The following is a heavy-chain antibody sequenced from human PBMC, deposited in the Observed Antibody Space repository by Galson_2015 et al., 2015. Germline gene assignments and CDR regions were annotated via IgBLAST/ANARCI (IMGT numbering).Heavy chain of an antibody. CDR3: ARILGRRDGFNHFDY. Sequence: PALVKPTQTLTVTCTFSGFSLSTSGMCVSWIRQPPGKALEWLACIDWDDSKYYSTSLKTRLTISMDTSKNQVVLTMTNMDPVDTATYYCARILGRRDGFNHFDYWGQGTLVTVSS. CDR1: GFSLSTSGMC. J-gene: IGHJ4*02. CDR2: IDWDDSK. V-gene: IGHV2-70*11. D-gene: IGHD5-24*01.